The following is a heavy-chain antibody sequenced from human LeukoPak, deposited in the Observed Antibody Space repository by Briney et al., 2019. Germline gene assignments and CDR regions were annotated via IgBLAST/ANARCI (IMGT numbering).Heavy chain of an antibody. D-gene: IGHD5-24*01. Sequence: PGGTLSLSCTPSLFALREYIMNWVHQTPGKEREGVSSISGGVSNSDYADSVKGRYTIYRDNAHNSLYLQMNNLRAEDTAVYFCARDNYHKPRWLQFFELWGRGTLVTVSS. CDR2: ISGGVSNS. J-gene: IGHJ2*01. V-gene: IGHV3-21*01. CDR1: LFALREYI. CDR3: ARDNYHKPRWLQFFEL.